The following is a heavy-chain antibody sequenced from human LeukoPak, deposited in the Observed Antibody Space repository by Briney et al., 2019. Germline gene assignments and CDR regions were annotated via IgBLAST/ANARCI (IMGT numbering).Heavy chain of an antibody. Sequence: PGGSLRLSCAASGFTFSSYGMHWVRQAPGKRLEWVAFMRYDGTNYYYADSVKGRFTISGDNSKNTLYLQMNSLRAGGTAVYYCAKDRQEKSYFDYWGQGTLVTVSS. V-gene: IGHV3-30*02. J-gene: IGHJ4*02. CDR1: GFTFSSYG. CDR3: AKDRQEKSYFDY. CDR2: MRYDGTNY.